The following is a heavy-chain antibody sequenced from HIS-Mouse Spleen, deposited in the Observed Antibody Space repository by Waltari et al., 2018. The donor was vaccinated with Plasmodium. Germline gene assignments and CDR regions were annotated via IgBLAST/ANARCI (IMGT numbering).Heavy chain of an antibody. CDR2: IYYSGST. D-gene: IGHD6-13*01. V-gene: IGHV4-31*03. CDR3: ARSIAATVTFYFDY. Sequence: QVQLQESGPGLVKPSQTLSLPCTVSGGSLSSGGYYWSWIRQHPGKGLEWIGYIYYSGSTYYNPSLKSRVTISVDTSKNQFSLKLSSVTAADTAVYYCARSIAATVTFYFDYWGQGTLVTVSS. J-gene: IGHJ4*02. CDR1: GGSLSSGGYY.